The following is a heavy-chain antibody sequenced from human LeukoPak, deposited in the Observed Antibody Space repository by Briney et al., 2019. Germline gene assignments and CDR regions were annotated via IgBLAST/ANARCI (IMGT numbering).Heavy chain of an antibody. J-gene: IGHJ4*02. Sequence: GGSLRLSCAASGFTFSSYAMHWVRQAPGKGLEWVAVISYDGSNKYYADSVKGRFTISRDNSKNTLYLQMNSLRAEGTAVYYCARLTVTENFDYWGQGTLVTVSS. D-gene: IGHD5-18*01. V-gene: IGHV3-30*04. CDR3: ARLTVTENFDY. CDR2: ISYDGSNK. CDR1: GFTFSSYA.